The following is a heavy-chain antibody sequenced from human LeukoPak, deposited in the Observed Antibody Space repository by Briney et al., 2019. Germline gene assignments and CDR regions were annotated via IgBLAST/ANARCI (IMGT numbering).Heavy chain of an antibody. CDR2: ISPYNGNT. Sequence: ASVKVSCKASGYSFTSHGINWLRQAPGQGLEWMGWISPYNGNTNIAQKLQGRLTMTPDTSTSTAYMELRSLRSDDTAVYYCAREGGYCSSTDCYPNWFDPWGQGTLVTVSS. V-gene: IGHV1-18*04. CDR3: AREGGYCSSTDCYPNWFDP. CDR1: GYSFTSHG. J-gene: IGHJ5*02. D-gene: IGHD2-2*01.